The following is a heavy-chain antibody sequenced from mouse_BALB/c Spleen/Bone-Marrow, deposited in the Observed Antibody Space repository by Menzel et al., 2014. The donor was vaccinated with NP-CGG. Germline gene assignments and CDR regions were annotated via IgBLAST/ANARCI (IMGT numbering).Heavy chain of an antibody. Sequence: EVKLMESGGGLVKPGGSLKLSCAASGFTFSDYYMCWVRQTPEKRLEWVATISDGGSYTYYPDSVKGRLTISRDNAKNNLYLQMSSLKSEDTAMYYCGRAWFAYWGQGTLVTVSA. CDR2: ISDGGSYT. CDR1: GFTFSDYY. J-gene: IGHJ3*01. V-gene: IGHV5-4*02. D-gene: IGHD3-3*01. CDR3: GRAWFAY.